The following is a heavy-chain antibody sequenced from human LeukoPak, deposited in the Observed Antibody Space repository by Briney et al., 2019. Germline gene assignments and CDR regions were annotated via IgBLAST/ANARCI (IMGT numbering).Heavy chain of an antibody. CDR2: ISYSGTT. J-gene: IGHJ5*02. V-gene: IGHV4-59*01. CDR3: AREGQLHNWLDP. Sequence: SETLSLTCTVSGDSISSYYWNWIRQPPGKELAWIGYISYSGTTNYNPSFKNRITISLDTSKNQFSLQLASVTAADTAVCYCAREGQLHNWLDPWGQGTLVTVSS. D-gene: IGHD1-1*01. CDR1: GDSISSYY.